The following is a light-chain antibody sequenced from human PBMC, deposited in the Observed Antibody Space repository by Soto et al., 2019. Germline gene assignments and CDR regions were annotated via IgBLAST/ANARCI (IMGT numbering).Light chain of an antibody. V-gene: IGKV3-15*01. Sequence: EIVMTQSPATLSVSPGERATLSCRASQSVGRNLAWYQQRPGQAPRLLIHGASARPSGVPARFSGSGSGTDFTLTIISLQSEDFAVYYCQQYSDSPITFGPGTKVDIK. CDR3: QQYSDSPIT. CDR2: GAS. CDR1: QSVGRN. J-gene: IGKJ3*01.